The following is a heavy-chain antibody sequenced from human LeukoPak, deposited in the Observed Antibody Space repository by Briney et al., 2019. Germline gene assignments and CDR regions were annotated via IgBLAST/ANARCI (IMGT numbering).Heavy chain of an antibody. V-gene: IGHV4-59*01. CDR2: IYYRGST. Sequence: SETLSLTCTVSGGSINSSYWNWIRQPPGKGLEWIGYIYYRGSTNYNPSLKSRITISVDTPKNQFSLKLSSVTAADTAVYYCARRTLEMATGWYFDLWGRGILVTV. CDR3: ARRTLEMATGWYFDL. J-gene: IGHJ2*01. CDR1: GGSINSSY. D-gene: IGHD5-24*01.